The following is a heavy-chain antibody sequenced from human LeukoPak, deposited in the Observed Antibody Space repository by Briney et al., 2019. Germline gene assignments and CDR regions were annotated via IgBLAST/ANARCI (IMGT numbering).Heavy chain of an antibody. CDR3: AKGSAVADIYFDY. V-gene: IGHV3-23*01. CDR1: GFTFRTYA. Sequence: GGSLRLSCVVSGFTFRTYAMSWVRQAPGKGLEWVSAIIGSGGSTYSADSVRGRFTISRDNSKNTLYLQMNRLRAEDTAVYYCAKGSAVADIYFDYRGQGVLVTVSS. D-gene: IGHD6-19*01. CDR2: IIGSGGST. J-gene: IGHJ4*02.